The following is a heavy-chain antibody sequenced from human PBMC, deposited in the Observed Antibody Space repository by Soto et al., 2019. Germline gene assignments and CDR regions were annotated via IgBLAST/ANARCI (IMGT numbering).Heavy chain of an antibody. CDR1: GFTFSSYA. CDR3: AKDLQQWLVRTEDY. CDR2: ISGSGGST. Sequence: LRLSCAASGFTFSSYAMSWVRQAPGKGLEWVSAISGSGGSTYYADSVKGRFTISRDNSKNTLYLQMNSLRAEDTAVYYCAKDLQQWLVRTEDYWGQGTLVTVSS. V-gene: IGHV3-23*01. J-gene: IGHJ4*02. D-gene: IGHD6-19*01.